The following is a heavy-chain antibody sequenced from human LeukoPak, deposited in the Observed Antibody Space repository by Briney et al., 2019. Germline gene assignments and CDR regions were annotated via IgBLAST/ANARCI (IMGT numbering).Heavy chain of an antibody. CDR3: LRRLAY. CDR2: ITGDASTV. Sequence: GRSLRLSCAASGFTFSSYSMNWVRQAPGKGLEWVSHITGDASTVNYADSVKGRFTISRDNAKNSLFLQMNSLRDEDTAVYYCLRRLAYWGQGTLVTVSS. J-gene: IGHJ4*02. CDR1: GFTFSSYS. V-gene: IGHV3-48*02.